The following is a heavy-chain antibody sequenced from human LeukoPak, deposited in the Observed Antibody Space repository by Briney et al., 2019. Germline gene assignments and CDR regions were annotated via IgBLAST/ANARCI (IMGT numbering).Heavy chain of an antibody. CDR3: ARVRDRFHTPIDY. V-gene: IGHV3-21*01. CDR1: GFTFSSYS. J-gene: IGHJ4*02. Sequence: GGSLRLSCAASGFTFSSYSMNWVRQAPGKGLEWVSSISSSSYIYYADSVKGRFTISRDNAKNSLYLQMNSLRVEDTAVYYCARVRDRFHTPIDYWGQGTLVTVSS. D-gene: IGHD2-21*01. CDR2: ISSSSYI.